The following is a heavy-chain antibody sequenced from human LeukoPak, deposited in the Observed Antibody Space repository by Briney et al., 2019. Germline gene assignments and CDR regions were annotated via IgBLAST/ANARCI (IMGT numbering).Heavy chain of an antibody. J-gene: IGHJ5*02. V-gene: IGHV1-18*01. CDR1: GYTFTSYG. Sequence: GASVKVSCKASGYTFTSYGISWVRQAPGQGLEWMGWISAYNGNTNYAQKLQGRATMTTDTSTSTAYMELRSLRSDDTAVYYCARDSRGYCSGGSCPGDPWGQGTLVTVSS. D-gene: IGHD2-15*01. CDR2: ISAYNGNT. CDR3: ARDSRGYCSGGSCPGDP.